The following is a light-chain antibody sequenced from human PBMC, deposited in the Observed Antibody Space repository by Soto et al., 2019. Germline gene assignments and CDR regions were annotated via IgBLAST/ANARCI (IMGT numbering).Light chain of an antibody. V-gene: IGKV3-20*01. Sequence: ENVLTQSPGTLSLSPGERATLSCRASQSVDSSYLAWYQQKPGQTPRLLMYGTSSRATGIPDRFSGSGSGTDFTLTINKLEPEDFAVYYCHHYGSSIYTVGQETKLEIK. J-gene: IGKJ2*01. CDR3: HHYGSSIYT. CDR2: GTS. CDR1: QSVDSSY.